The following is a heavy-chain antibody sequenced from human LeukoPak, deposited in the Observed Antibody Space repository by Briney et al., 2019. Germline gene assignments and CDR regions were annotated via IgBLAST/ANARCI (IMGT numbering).Heavy chain of an antibody. J-gene: IGHJ4*02. D-gene: IGHD2-15*01. CDR1: GFTFSSYW. Sequence: PGGSLRLSCAASGFTFSSYWMSWVRQAPGKGLEWVANIKQDGSEKYYVDSVKGRFTISRDNAKNSLYLQMNSLSAEDTAVYYCARDFATKVAQKNIVVVVAATSFDYWGQGTLVTVSS. CDR3: ARDFATKVAQKNIVVVVAATSFDY. CDR2: IKQDGSEK. V-gene: IGHV3-7*01.